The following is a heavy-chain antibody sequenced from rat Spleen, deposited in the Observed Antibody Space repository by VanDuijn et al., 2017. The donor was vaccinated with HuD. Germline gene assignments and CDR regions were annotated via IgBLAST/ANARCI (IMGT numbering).Heavy chain of an antibody. J-gene: IGHJ1*01. CDR1: GFTFSTAW. V-gene: IGHV6-6*01. CDR2: IKAKSNNYAT. CDR3: ARAGYLRDWYFDF. D-gene: IGHD2-2*01. Sequence: EVQVLESGGGLVQPGNSLKLSCATSGFTFSTAWMYWYRQFPEKRLEWVARIKAKSNNYATDYTGSVKGRFTILRDDSKTSIYLQMDSLRSEDTATYYCARAGYLRDWYFDFWGPGTMVTVSS.